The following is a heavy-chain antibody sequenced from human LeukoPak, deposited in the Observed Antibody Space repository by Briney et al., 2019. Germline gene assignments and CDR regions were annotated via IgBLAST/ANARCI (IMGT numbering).Heavy chain of an antibody. CDR2: IKQDGSEK. CDR3: ASTLYDSSGYYYLRSRGYYFDY. CDR1: GFAFSSYW. Sequence: GGSLRLSCAASGFAFSSYWMSWVRQAPGKGLEWVANIKQDGSEKYYVDSVKGRFTISRDNAKNSLYLQMNSLRAEDTAVYYCASTLYDSSGYYYLRSRGYYFDYWGQGTLVTVSS. V-gene: IGHV3-7*01. D-gene: IGHD3-22*01. J-gene: IGHJ4*02.